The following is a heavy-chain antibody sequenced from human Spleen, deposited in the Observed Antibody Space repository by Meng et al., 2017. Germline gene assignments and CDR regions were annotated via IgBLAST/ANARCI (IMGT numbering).Heavy chain of an antibody. CDR2: VSPYNGNT. D-gene: IGHD5-18*01. CDR3: TRDGYTYGSPFDY. V-gene: IGHV1-18*01. CDR1: GYTFTTYG. Sequence: QVPLVQSGAEVKKPGASVKVSCKASGYTFTTYGISWVRQAPGQGLEWMGWVSPYNGNTNYAQRLQGRVTMTTDTSTTTAYMERRSLRSDDTAVYYCTRDGYTYGSPFDYWGQGTLVTVSS. J-gene: IGHJ4*02.